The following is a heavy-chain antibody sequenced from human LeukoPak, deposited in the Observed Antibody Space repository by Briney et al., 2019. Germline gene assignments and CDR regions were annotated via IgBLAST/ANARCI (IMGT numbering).Heavy chain of an antibody. CDR1: GYSISSGYY. V-gene: IGHV4-38-2*01. CDR2: IYHSGST. CDR3: ARPQGATAMVAFDI. J-gene: IGHJ3*02. D-gene: IGHD2-2*01. Sequence: KPSETLSLTCAVSGYSISSGYYWGWIRQPPGKGLEWIGSIYHSGSTFYNPSLKSRVTISADTSKNQFSLTLSSVTAADTAVYYCARPQGATAMVAFDICGQGTMVTVSS.